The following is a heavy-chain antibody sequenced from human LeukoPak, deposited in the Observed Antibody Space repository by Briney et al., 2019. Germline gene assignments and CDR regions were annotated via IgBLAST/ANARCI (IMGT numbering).Heavy chain of an antibody. V-gene: IGHV4-31*03. Sequence: SQTLSLTCTVSGGSISSGGYYWSWIRQHPGKGLEWSGYIYYSGSTYYNPSLKSRVTISVDTSKNQFSLKLSSVTAADTAVYYCARQALDCSSTSCKNWFDPWGQGTLVTVSS. J-gene: IGHJ5*02. CDR2: IYYSGST. CDR3: ARQALDCSSTSCKNWFDP. CDR1: GGSISSGGYY. D-gene: IGHD2-2*01.